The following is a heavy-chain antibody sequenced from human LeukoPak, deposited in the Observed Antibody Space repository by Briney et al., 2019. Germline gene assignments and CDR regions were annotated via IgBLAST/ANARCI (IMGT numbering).Heavy chain of an antibody. V-gene: IGHV1-2*02. Sequence: ASVKVSCKASGYTFTSYGISWVRQAPGQGLEWMGWINPNSGGTNYAQKFQGRVTMTRDTSISTAYMELSRLRSDDTAVYYCARDAFCSSTSRYTAGFDYWGQGTLVTVSS. CDR1: GYTFTSYG. CDR3: ARDAFCSSTSRYTAGFDY. CDR2: INPNSGGT. J-gene: IGHJ4*02. D-gene: IGHD2-2*02.